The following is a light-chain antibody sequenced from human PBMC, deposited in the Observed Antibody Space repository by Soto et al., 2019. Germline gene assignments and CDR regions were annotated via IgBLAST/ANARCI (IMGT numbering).Light chain of an antibody. J-gene: IGLJ3*02. CDR1: NSNIGNNF. Sequence: QSVLTQPPSVSAAPGQKVTISCSGTNSNIGNNFVSWYQQFPGTVPKLLIHDNSQRPSGIPDRFSGSKSGTSATLRITGLQTGDEADYYCETWDSSLSVVVFGGGTKVTVL. V-gene: IGLV1-51*01. CDR2: DNS. CDR3: ETWDSSLSVVV.